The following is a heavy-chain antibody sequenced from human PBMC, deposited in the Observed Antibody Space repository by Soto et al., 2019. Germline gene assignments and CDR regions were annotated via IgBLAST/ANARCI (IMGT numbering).Heavy chain of an antibody. D-gene: IGHD3-3*01. Sequence: ASVKVSCKASGYTFTSYAMHWVRQAPGQRLEWMGWINAGNGNTKYSQKFQGRVTITRDTSASTAYMELSSLRSEDTAVYYCARGHYDFWSGYLSNYWGQGTLVTVSS. CDR3: ARGHYDFWSGYLSNY. CDR2: INAGNGNT. V-gene: IGHV1-3*01. J-gene: IGHJ4*02. CDR1: GYTFTSYA.